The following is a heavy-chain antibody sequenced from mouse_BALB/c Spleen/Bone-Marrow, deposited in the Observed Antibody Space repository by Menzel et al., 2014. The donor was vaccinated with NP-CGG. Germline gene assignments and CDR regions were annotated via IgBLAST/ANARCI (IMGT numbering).Heavy chain of an antibody. Sequence: VQLQQSGAELVKPGASVKMSCKASGYTFTSYVMHWVKQKPGQGLEWIGYINPYNDGTKYNEKFKGKATLTSDKSSSTAYMELSSLTSEDSAVYYCARTYYYGSNLFAYWGQGTLVTVSA. CDR1: GYTFTSYV. CDR2: INPYNDGT. D-gene: IGHD1-1*01. CDR3: ARTYYYGSNLFAY. J-gene: IGHJ3*01. V-gene: IGHV1-14*01.